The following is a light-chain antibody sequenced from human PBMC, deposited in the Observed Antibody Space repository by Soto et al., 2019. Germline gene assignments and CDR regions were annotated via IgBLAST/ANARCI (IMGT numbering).Light chain of an antibody. CDR3: LQDRNYPRT. CDR1: QDIRGD. Sequence: AIQMTQSPSSLSASVGDRVTITCRASQDIRGDLGWYQQKPGKAPKALIYGASNLQSGVPSRFSGSAFGTEFTLTISRLQPEDFATYCCLQDRNYPRTFGQGTKVESK. V-gene: IGKV1-6*01. J-gene: IGKJ1*01. CDR2: GAS.